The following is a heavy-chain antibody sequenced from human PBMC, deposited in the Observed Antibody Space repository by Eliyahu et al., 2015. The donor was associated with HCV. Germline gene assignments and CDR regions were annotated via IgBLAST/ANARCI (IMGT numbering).Heavy chain of an antibody. J-gene: IGHJ4*02. D-gene: IGHD1-1*01. Sequence: QVQVVQSGAEVKKPGASVKVSCKASGYTFTTHYMMWLRQAPGQGLEWMGIINPNGGGTTYAQKFQGRVTMTRDTSTSTVYMELGSLRSEDTAVYYCARIVETTVYDYWGQGTQVTVTS. V-gene: IGHV1-46*01. CDR1: GYTFTTHY. CDR3: ARIVETTVYDY. CDR2: INPNGGGT.